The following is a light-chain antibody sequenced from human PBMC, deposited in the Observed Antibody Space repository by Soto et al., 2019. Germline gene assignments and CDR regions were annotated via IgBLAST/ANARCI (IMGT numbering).Light chain of an antibody. CDR3: QQCSNWPT. CDR2: DAS. CDR1: QSVSSY. Sequence: EIVLTQSPATLSLSPGERATLSCRASQSVSSYLAWYQQKPGQAPRLLIYDASNRATGIPARFSGSGSGIDFPLTFSILEPEFFAVYDFQQCSNWPTFGQGTRLEIQ. V-gene: IGKV3-11*01. J-gene: IGKJ5*01.